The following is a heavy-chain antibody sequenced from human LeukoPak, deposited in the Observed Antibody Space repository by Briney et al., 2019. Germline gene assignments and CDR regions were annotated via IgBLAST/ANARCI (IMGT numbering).Heavy chain of an antibody. J-gene: IGHJ5*02. CDR1: GFTFSNIW. D-gene: IGHD1-1*01. V-gene: IGHV3-15*01. CDR3: TTATSTTASWS. Sequence: PGGSLRLSCAASGFTFSNIWMTWVRQAPGKGLEWVGRIKRKAEGGTTDYAAPVRGRFTISRDDSKTTLYLQMNSLKAEDTAVYYCTTATSTTASWSWGQGTLVTVSP. CDR2: IKRKAEGGTT.